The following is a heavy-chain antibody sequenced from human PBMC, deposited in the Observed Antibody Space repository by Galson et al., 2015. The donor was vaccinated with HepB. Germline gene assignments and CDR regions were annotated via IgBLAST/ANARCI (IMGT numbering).Heavy chain of an antibody. CDR2: INHSGST. V-gene: IGHV4-34*01. CDR1: GGSFSGYY. CDR3: WCSYYDFWSGQEGWFDP. J-gene: IGHJ5*02. Sequence: ETLSLTCAVYGGSFSGYYWSWIRQPPGKGLEWIGEINHSGSTNYNPSLKSRVTISVDTSENQFSLKLSSVTAADTAVYYCWCSYYDFWSGQEGWFDPWGQGTLVTVSS. D-gene: IGHD3-3*01.